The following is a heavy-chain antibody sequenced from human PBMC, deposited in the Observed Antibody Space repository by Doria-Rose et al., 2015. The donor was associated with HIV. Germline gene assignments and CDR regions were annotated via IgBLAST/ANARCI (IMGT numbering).Heavy chain of an antibody. V-gene: IGHV4-31*03. Sequence: QVQLQESGPALVKPSENLSLTCSVSGASVSSRGYYWNWIRQVPGKGLESLGYTYYTGTSDYGPSLKSRLNMAVDTSKNQFSLKLSFVTVADTAVYYCARMGSYRELDYWGQGALVIVSA. CDR1: GASVSSRGYY. D-gene: IGHD3-3*01. CDR2: TYYTGTS. J-gene: IGHJ4*02. CDR3: ARMGSYRELDY.